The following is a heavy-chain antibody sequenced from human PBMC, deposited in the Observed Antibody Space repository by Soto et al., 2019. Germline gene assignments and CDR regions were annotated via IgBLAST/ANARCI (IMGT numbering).Heavy chain of an antibody. J-gene: IGHJ6*02. D-gene: IGHD3-10*01. Sequence: HPGGSLRLSCAASGFTFSSYWMHWVRQAPGKGLVWVSRMNEDGGTTDYADSVKGRFTISRDNAKNTLYLQMNSLRGEDTAVYYCASDLSGRADVWGQGTTVTVSS. CDR3: ASDLSGRADV. V-gene: IGHV3-74*01. CDR2: MNEDGGTT. CDR1: GFTFSSYW.